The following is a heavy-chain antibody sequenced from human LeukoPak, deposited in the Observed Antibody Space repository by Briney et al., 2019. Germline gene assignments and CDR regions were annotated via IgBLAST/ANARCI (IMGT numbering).Heavy chain of an antibody. CDR3: ARHGGYYPSYFDY. J-gene: IGHJ4*02. V-gene: IGHV3-66*04. Sequence: GGSLRLSCAASGFTVSSNYMSWVRQAPGKGLEWVSVIYSGGSTYYADSVKGRFTISRDSSKNTLYLQMNSLRAEDTAVYYCARHGGYYPSYFDYWGQGTLVTVSS. D-gene: IGHD3-22*01. CDR2: IYSGGST. CDR1: GFTVSSNY.